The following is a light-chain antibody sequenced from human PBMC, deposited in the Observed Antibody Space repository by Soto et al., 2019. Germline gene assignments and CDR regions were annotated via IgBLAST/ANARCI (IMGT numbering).Light chain of an antibody. CDR2: GAS. V-gene: IGKV3-20*01. J-gene: IGKJ4*01. CDR1: QSVSRSY. CDR3: QQYGNSPQT. Sequence: ETVLTQSPVTLSLSPGERATLSCRASQSVSRSYLAWYQQKSGQAPRLLIYGASSRASGIPDRFSGSGSGTDFTLTISRLEPEDFAVYYCQQYGNSPQTFGGGTKVDIK.